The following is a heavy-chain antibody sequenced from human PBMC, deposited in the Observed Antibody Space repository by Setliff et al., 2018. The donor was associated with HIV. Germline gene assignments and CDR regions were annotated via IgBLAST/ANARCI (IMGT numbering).Heavy chain of an antibody. CDR1: GGSLSGYH. D-gene: IGHD3-22*01. V-gene: IGHV4-34*01. J-gene: IGHJ4*02. Sequence: SETLSLTCAVYGGSLSGYHWSWIRQSPEKGLEWIGEINHSGSTSYNPSLKSRVTMSVDTSKNQFSLKLSSVTAADTAVYYCARGGGYDRSGYYPFDYWGQGTPVTAPQ. CDR3: ARGGGYDRSGYYPFDY. CDR2: INHSGST.